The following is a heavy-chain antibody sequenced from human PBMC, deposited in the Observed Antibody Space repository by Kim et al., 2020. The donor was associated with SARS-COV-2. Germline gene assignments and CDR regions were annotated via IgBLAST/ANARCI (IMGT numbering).Heavy chain of an antibody. CDR2: IYYTGST. Sequence: SESLSLTCAVYGGSISPNYWSWIRQPPGKGLEWIGYIYYTGSTKYNPSLKSRVTISLDTSKRHFSLKLSSVTAADTAVYYCAREDYYDSSGYFPLWGQGT. J-gene: IGHJ4*02. V-gene: IGHV4-59*13. CDR1: GGSISPNY. D-gene: IGHD3-22*01. CDR3: AREDYYDSSGYFPL.